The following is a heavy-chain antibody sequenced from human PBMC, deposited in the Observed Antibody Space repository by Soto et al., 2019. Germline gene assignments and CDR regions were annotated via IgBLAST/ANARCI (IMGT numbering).Heavy chain of an antibody. V-gene: IGHV5-10-1*01. J-gene: IGHJ4*02. D-gene: IGHD1-26*01. CDR1: GYSFTSYW. CDR2: IDPSDSYT. CDR3: ATGIVGATMLDY. Sequence: PGESLKISCKGSGYSFTSYWISWVRQMPGKGLEWMGRIDPSDSYTNYRPSFQGHVTISADKSISTAYLQWSSLKASDTAMYYCATGIVGATMLDYWGQGTLVTVSS.